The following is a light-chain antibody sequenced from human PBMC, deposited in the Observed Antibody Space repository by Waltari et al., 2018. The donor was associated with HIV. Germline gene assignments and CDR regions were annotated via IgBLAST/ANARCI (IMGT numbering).Light chain of an antibody. CDR2: SQT. CDR3: QSYDNFLRGLWV. CDR1: KSNLVPGHD. J-gene: IGLJ3*02. V-gene: IGLV1-40*01. Sequence: QSLLTQPPSVSGTPGQRITISCTGNKSNLVPGHDVNWDRQVPGTAPKLLIFSQTKRPQGRPHRFTGSKSATPASLAITGLHADDEADYYGQSYDNFLRGLWVFGGGTRLTV.